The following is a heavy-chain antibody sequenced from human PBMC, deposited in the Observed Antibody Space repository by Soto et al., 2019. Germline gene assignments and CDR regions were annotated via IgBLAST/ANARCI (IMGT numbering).Heavy chain of an antibody. Sequence: PRESLKISCKGSGYIFASYWVAWVRQMPGKGLEWMGIVYPDDSKTTYRPSFQGRVTISADKSINTAYLQWSSLEASDTGMYYCARPPHPDFGHRAPGYWGQGTLVTVSS. CDR2: VYPDDSKT. V-gene: IGHV5-51*01. D-gene: IGHD3-10*01. J-gene: IGHJ4*02. CDR3: ARPPHPDFGHRAPGY. CDR1: GYIFASYW.